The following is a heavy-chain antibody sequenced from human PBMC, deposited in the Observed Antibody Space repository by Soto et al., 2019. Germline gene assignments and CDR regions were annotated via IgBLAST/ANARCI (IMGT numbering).Heavy chain of an antibody. Sequence: QVHLIQSGAEVKKPGSSVKVSCKAAGGTFNTYTLIWVRQAPGHGLEWMGRIIPMLTVTNSAQKFQGRLTLTADKSTGTAFMELTSLRSDDTAVYYCPIGSWSAETFDVWGQGTMVTVSS. CDR1: GGTFNTYT. J-gene: IGHJ3*01. V-gene: IGHV1-69*02. CDR2: IIPMLTVT. CDR3: PIGSWSAETFDV. D-gene: IGHD2-2*01.